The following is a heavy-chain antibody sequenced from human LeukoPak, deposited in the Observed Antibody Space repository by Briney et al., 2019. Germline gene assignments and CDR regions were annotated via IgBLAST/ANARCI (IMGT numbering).Heavy chain of an antibody. CDR2: INNNGVNT. J-gene: IGHJ3*02. CDR1: GFTFSNYV. D-gene: IGHD3-16*01. V-gene: IGHV3-64D*06. Sequence: AGSLPVPRSASGFTFSNYVLHWVRQAAGKGLEYVSGINNNGVNTHYADSVKGRFTVSRDNPRNTLYLQMNSLRTEDTATYYCVKTMVTFGGLIRADAFDIWGEGATGTVSS. CDR3: VKTMVTFGGLIRADAFDI.